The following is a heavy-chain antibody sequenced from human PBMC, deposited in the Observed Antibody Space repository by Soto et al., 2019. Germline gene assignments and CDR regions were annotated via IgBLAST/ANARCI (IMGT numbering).Heavy chain of an antibody. CDR1: GGSISSTNW. J-gene: IGHJ5*02. V-gene: IGHV4-4*02. CDR2: IFHSGTT. CDR3: ARGSSGYHP. Sequence: QVQLQESGPGLMNPSGTLSLTCAVSGGSISSTNWWRWVRQPPGKGLGWIGVIFHSGTTNYNASLKSRATISVDKSKNQFSLKLNSVTAADKAVYYWARGSSGYHPWGQGTLVTVSS. D-gene: IGHD3-22*01.